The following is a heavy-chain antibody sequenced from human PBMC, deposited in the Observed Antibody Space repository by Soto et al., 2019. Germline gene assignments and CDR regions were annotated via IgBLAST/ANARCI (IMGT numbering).Heavy chain of an antibody. V-gene: IGHV1-18*01. D-gene: IGHD3-10*01. J-gene: IGHJ4*02. CDR3: ERGPAVSLSFGEFHY. CDR2: IIAYNGNT. Sequence: ASVKVSCKASGYTFTSYGISWVRQAPGQGLEWMGWIIAYNGNTNYSQKLQGRVTITTDTSTSPAYMELRSLRSDDTAVYYCERGPAVSLSFGEFHYSGQGTLVTVSS. CDR1: GYTFTSYG.